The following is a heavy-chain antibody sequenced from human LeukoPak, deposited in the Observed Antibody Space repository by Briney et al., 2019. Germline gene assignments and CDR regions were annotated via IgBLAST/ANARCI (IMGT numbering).Heavy chain of an antibody. J-gene: IGHJ4*02. V-gene: IGHV3-33*01. CDR2: IWSDGSNK. Sequence: PGWSLRLSRAASGFTFSTYSMHWVRQAPAKGLEWVAAIWSDGSNKNYVDSVKGRFTISRDNSKNTLYLQMNSLRAEDTAVYYCARRGDAVGGTLPQSLDYWGQGTLVTVSS. CDR3: ARRGDAVGGTLPQSLDY. CDR1: GFTFSTYS. D-gene: IGHD6-19*01.